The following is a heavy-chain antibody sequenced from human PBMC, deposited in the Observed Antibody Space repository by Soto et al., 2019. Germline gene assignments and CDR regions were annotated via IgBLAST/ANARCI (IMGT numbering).Heavy chain of an antibody. Sequence: GGSLRLSCVASGFTFSNYDMHWVRQAPGKGLEWVSLISFDVSNNYYADSVKGRFTISRDNSKNTLYLQMNNLRAEDTAVYYCAKDPDYGDYNIYYYHGMDAWGQGTTVTVSS. CDR1: GFTFSNYD. CDR2: ISFDVSNN. CDR3: AKDPDYGDYNIYYYHGMDA. D-gene: IGHD4-17*01. J-gene: IGHJ6*02. V-gene: IGHV3-30*18.